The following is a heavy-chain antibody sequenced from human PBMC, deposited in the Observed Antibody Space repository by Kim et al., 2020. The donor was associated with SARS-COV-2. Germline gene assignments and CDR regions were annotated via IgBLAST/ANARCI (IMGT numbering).Heavy chain of an antibody. V-gene: IGHV4-34*01. D-gene: IGHD5-12*01. CDR2: INHSGST. J-gene: IGHJ5*02. CDR3: ARGRRDGYRGPYNWFDP. Sequence: SETLSLTCAVYGGSFSGYYWSWIRQPPGKGLEWIGEINHSGSTNYNPSLKSRVTISVDTSKNQFSLKLSSVTAADTAVYYCARGRRDGYRGPYNWFDPWGQGTLVTVSS. CDR1: GGSFSGYY.